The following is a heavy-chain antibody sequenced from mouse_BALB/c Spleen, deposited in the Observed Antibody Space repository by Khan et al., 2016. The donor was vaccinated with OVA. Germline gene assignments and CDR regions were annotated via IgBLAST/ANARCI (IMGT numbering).Heavy chain of an antibody. CDR3: ARKGGPYDGFFGYFDV. CDR1: GYTFTSYW. J-gene: IGHJ1*01. V-gene: IGHV1-87*01. Sequence: VELVESGAELARPGASVKLSCKASGYTFTSYWMQWVKQRPGQGLEWIGAIYPGDGDTRYTQKFKGKATLTADKSSSTAYMQLSTLASEDSAVFYCARKGGPYDGFFGYFDVWGAGTTVTVSS. D-gene: IGHD2-3*01. CDR2: IYPGDGDT.